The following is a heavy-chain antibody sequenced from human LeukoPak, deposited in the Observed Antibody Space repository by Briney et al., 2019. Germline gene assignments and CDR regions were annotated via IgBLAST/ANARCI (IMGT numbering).Heavy chain of an antibody. V-gene: IGHV1-46*01. D-gene: IGHD3-22*01. CDR3: ARGGDDSSGYYEGYFDY. Sequence: ASVKVSCKASGYTFTSYYMHWVRQAPGQGREWLGIINPSGGSTSYAQKFQGRVTMTRDMSTSTVYMELSSLRSEDTAVYYCARGGDDSSGYYEGYFDYWGQGTLVTVSS. CDR1: GYTFTSYY. J-gene: IGHJ4*02. CDR2: INPSGGST.